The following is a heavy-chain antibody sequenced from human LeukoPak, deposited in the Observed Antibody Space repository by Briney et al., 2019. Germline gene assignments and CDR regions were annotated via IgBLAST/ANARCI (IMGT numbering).Heavy chain of an antibody. D-gene: IGHD6-13*01. CDR1: GGSISSSGYY. V-gene: IGHV4-39*01. J-gene: IGHJ4*02. CDR3: ARHADPLRQQLVRGGDY. Sequence: KPSETLSLTCTVSGGSISSSGYYWGWIRQPPGKGLEWIGSIYYSGSTYYNPSLKSRVTISVDTSKNQFSLKLSSVTAADTAVYYCARHADPLRQQLVRGGDYWGQGTLVTVSS. CDR2: IYYSGST.